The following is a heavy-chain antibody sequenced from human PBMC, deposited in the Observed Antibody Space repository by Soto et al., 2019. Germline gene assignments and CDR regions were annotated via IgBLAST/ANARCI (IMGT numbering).Heavy chain of an antibody. CDR2: IGGGDGTT. D-gene: IGHD3-9*01. J-gene: IGHJ5*02. V-gene: IGHV3-23*01. CDR3: AGDILTGPHMGWFDP. CDR1: GFTFTNFA. Sequence: EVQLLESGGDLVQPGGSLRLSCAASGFTFTNFAMSWVRQAPGKGLEWVSTIGGGDGTTYYADSVKGRFTISRDNSNNALYLQMNSLRAEDTAVYYCAGDILTGPHMGWFDPWGQGTLVTVSS.